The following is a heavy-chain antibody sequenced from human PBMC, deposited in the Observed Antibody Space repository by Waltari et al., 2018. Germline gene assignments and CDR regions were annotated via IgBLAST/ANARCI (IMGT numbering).Heavy chain of an antibody. CDR1: GGSISNLNFY. J-gene: IGHJ4*02. D-gene: IGHD2-2*01. CDR3: ARTICSSTDCDGFDY. Sequence: QVQLQESGPGLAKASQTLSLTCDVSGGSISNLNFYWSWIRQPAGKGLEWIGRIYRSGVTDYNPSLRGRATMFLDMSKNQFSLTVDSLIAADTAVYYCARTICSSTDCDGFDYWGQGTLVTVSS. CDR2: IYRSGVT. V-gene: IGHV4-61*02.